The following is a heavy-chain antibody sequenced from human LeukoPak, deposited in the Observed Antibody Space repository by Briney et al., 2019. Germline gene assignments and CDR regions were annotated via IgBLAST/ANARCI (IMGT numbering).Heavy chain of an antibody. CDR1: GFTFSSYA. CDR3: VRGGESTWS. CDR2: INNDGSGT. V-gene: IGHV3-74*01. J-gene: IGHJ5*02. D-gene: IGHD2-15*01. Sequence: GGSLRLSCAASGFTFSSYAMSWVRQAPGKGPVWVSRINNDGSGTTYADSVKGRFTISRDDAKNTLYLQMNSLRAEDTAVYYCVRGGESTWSWGQGTLVTVSS.